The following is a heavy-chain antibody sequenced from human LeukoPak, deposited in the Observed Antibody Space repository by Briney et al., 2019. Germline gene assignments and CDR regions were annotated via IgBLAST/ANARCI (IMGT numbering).Heavy chain of an antibody. CDR1: GFTFSSYA. Sequence: GGSLRLPCAASGFTFSSYAMSWVRQAPGKGLEWVSSINNSGGRIYYADSVKGRFTISRDNSKNTLYIQMNSLRAEDTAIYYCAKHGEAYGDSRTDYWGQGTLVTVPS. CDR2: INNSGGRI. D-gene: IGHD4-17*01. CDR3: AKHGEAYGDSRTDY. V-gene: IGHV3-23*01. J-gene: IGHJ4*02.